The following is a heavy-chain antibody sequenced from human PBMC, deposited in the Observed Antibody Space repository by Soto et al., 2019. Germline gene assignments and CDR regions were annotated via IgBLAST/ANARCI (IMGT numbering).Heavy chain of an antibody. CDR3: ARSGYYYGSGSYRFPLPWFDP. CDR2: SYYSGST. V-gene: IGHV4-59*08. CDR1: GGSISSYY. D-gene: IGHD3-10*01. Sequence: QVQLQESGPGLVKPSETLSLTCTVSGGSISSYYWSWIRQPPGKGLEWIGYSYYSGSTNYNPSLTSRVTISVDTSKNQFSLKLSSVTAADTAVYYCARSGYYYGSGSYRFPLPWFDPWGQGTLVTVSS. J-gene: IGHJ5*02.